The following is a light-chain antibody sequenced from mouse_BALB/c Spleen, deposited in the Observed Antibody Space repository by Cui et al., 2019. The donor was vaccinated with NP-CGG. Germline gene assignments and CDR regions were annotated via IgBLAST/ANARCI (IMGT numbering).Light chain of an antibody. Sequence: QAVVTQESALTTSPGETVTFTCRSSTGAVTTSNYANWVQEKPDHLFTGLIGGTNNRAPGVPARFSGSLIGGKAALTITGAQTEDEAIYFCALWYSNHWVFGGGTKLTVL. CDR2: GTN. V-gene: IGLV1*01. CDR3: ALWYSNHWV. J-gene: IGLJ1*01. CDR1: TGAVTTSNY.